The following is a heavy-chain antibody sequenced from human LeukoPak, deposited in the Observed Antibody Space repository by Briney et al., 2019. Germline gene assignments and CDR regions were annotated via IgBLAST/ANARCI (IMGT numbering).Heavy chain of an antibody. Sequence: GASVTVSCKASGYTFTGSYIHWVRQAPGQGLEWMGRLSTNNGATNYAQKFQGRLTMTSDTSITTAYMELTRLTSDDTAVYYCARGGQPPGWGQGTLVTVSS. CDR1: GYTFTGSY. J-gene: IGHJ4*02. V-gene: IGHV1-2*06. CDR2: LSTNNGAT. D-gene: IGHD5-12*01. CDR3: ARGGQPPG.